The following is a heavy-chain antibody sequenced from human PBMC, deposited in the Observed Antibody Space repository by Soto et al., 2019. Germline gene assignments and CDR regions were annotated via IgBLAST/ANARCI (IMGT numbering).Heavy chain of an antibody. Sequence: QVQLVQSGAEVKKPGASVKVSCKASGYTFTGYYMHWVRQAPGQGLEWMGWINPNSGGTNYAQKLQGWVTMTRDTSISTAYMELSRLRSDDTAVYYCARAQYSSSWRNDYYYGMDVWGRGTTVTVSS. CDR2: INPNSGGT. CDR1: GYTFTGYY. D-gene: IGHD6-13*01. J-gene: IGHJ6*02. V-gene: IGHV1-2*04. CDR3: ARAQYSSSWRNDYYYGMDV.